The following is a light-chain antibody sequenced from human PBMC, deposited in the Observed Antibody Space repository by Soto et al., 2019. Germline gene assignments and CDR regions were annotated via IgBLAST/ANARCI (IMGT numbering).Light chain of an antibody. J-gene: IGLJ1*01. Sequence: QSVLTQPASVSGSPGQSITISCTGTSSDVGSYNFVSWYQQHPGKAPKVMIYEGSKRPSGVSNRCSGSKSGNTASLTISGLQAEDEADYYCCSYSGSRTWVFGTGTKVTVL. V-gene: IGLV2-23*01. CDR2: EGS. CDR3: CSYSGSRTWV. CDR1: SSDVGSYNF.